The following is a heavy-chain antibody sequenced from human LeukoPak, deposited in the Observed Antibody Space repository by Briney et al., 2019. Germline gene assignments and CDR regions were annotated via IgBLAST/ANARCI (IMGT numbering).Heavy chain of an antibody. CDR2: INPNSGGT. V-gene: IGHV1-2*06. Sequence: ASVKVSCKASGYTFTGYYMHWVRQAPGQGLEWMGRINPNSGGTNYAQKFQGRVTMTRDTSISTAYMELSRLRSDDTAVYYCARDGCSSTSCYVPWFDPWGQGTLVTVSS. J-gene: IGHJ5*02. D-gene: IGHD2-2*01. CDR3: ARDGCSSTSCYVPWFDP. CDR1: GYTFTGYY.